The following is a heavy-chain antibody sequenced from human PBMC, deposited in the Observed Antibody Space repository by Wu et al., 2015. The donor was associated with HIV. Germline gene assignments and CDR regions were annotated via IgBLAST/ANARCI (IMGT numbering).Heavy chain of an antibody. Sequence: QVQLVQSGPEVKNPGASVKVSCKAFGYTFTSYGVSWVRQAPGQGLEWMGWISADNINTHYAQKLQGRVTLTTDTSTSTAYMELRSLRSDDTAVYYCARGRHMVRGVIIDLYYYGMDVWGQGTTVTVSS. CDR2: ISADNINT. V-gene: IGHV1-18*01. D-gene: IGHD3-10*01. CDR3: ARGRHMVRGVIIDLYYYGMDV. J-gene: IGHJ6*02. CDR1: GYTFTSYG.